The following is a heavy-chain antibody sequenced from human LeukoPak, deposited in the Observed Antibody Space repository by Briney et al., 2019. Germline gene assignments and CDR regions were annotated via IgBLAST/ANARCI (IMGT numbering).Heavy chain of an antibody. D-gene: IGHD2-21*01. CDR2: ITWDSSRT. CDR3: AKNNAGGDYYHR. J-gene: IGHJ4*02. V-gene: IGHV3-43*01. CDR1: GFTFDHHS. Sequence: GGSLRPSCATSGFTFDHHSMHWVRQPPGKGLEWVSLITWDSSRTHYSGSVEGRFTISRDNSKSSLYLQMDSLRTEDTALYYCAKNNAGGDYYHRWGQGTLVTVS.